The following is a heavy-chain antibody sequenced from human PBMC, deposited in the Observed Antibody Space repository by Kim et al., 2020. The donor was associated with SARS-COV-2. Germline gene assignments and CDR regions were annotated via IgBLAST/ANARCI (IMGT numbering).Heavy chain of an antibody. CDR3: ARWAIAVSGDYFDY. V-gene: IGHV4-39*01. Sequence: NPSLKSRVTIFVDTSKNPFSLKLRSVTAADTAVYYCARWAIAVSGDYFDYWGQGSLVTVSS. D-gene: IGHD6-19*01. J-gene: IGHJ4*02.